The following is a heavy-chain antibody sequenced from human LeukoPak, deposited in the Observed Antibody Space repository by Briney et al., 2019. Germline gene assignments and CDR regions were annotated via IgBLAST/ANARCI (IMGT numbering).Heavy chain of an antibody. J-gene: IGHJ4*02. D-gene: IGHD3-3*01. Sequence: GGSLRLSCAASGFTFSSYAMSWVRQAPGKGLEWVSAISGSGGSTYYANSVKGRFTISRDNSKNTLYLQMNSLRAEDTAVYYCAKSGHSITIFGVVIYGYYFDYWGQGTLVTVSS. CDR2: ISGSGGST. V-gene: IGHV3-23*01. CDR1: GFTFSSYA. CDR3: AKSGHSITIFGVVIYGYYFDY.